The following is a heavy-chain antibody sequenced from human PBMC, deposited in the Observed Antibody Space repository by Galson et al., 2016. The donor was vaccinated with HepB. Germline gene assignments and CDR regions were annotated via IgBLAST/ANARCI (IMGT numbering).Heavy chain of an antibody. CDR1: GYTFTTYA. CDR3: ARLSAPAGNY. CDR2: TNNANGNT. V-gene: IGHV1-3*04. Sequence: SVKVSCKASGYTFTTYAMYWVRQAPGQRLEWMGWTNNANGNTEYSQSFQGRVTFTRDTSASTAYMELSSLRSEDTAVYYCARLSAPAGNYWGQGTLVTVSS. D-gene: IGHD6-19*01. J-gene: IGHJ4*02.